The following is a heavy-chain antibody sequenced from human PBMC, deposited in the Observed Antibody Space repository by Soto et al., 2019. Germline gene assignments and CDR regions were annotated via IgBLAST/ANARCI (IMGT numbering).Heavy chain of an antibody. CDR2: LLHSGTT. CDR3: AYSSGWYRHDV. J-gene: IGHJ3*01. V-gene: IGHV4-4*02. CDR1: GDSISSPKW. Sequence: QVQLQESGPGLVKPSGTLSLTCAVSGDSISSPKWWTWLRQPPGKGLEWIGYLLHSGTTNYNPSLKSRVTLSVDKPQNQFPLKLTSVTAADTAIYYCAYSSGWYRHDVWGQGTSVTVSS. D-gene: IGHD6-19*01.